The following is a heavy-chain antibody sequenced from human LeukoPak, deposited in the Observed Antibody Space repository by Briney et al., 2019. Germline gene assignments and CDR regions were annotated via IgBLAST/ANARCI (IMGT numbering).Heavy chain of an antibody. CDR3: ARELVGAKSIDY. J-gene: IGHJ4*02. CDR1: GFTFSSYA. CDR2: ISYDGSNK. Sequence: GGSLRLSCAASGFTFSSYAMPWVRQAPGKGLEWVAVISYDGSNKYYADSVKGRFTISRDNSKNTLYLQMNSLRAEDTAVYYCARELVGAKSIDYWGQGTLVTVSS. D-gene: IGHD1-26*01. V-gene: IGHV3-30-3*01.